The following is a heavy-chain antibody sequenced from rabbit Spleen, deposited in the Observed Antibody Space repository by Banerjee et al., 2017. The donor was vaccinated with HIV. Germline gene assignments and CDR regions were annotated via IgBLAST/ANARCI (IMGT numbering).Heavy chain of an antibody. CDR2: IDPVFGIT. CDR1: GFDFSSYG. J-gene: IGHJ6*01. Sequence: QEQLMESGGGLVQPGGSLKLSCKASGFDFSSYGVSWVRQAPGKGLEWIGYIDPVFGITYYASWVNGRFTISSHNAQNTVFLQMTSLTAADTATYFCARDTSSSFSSYGMDLWGQGTLVTVS. V-gene: IGHV1S47*01. D-gene: IGHD1-1*01. CDR3: ARDTSSSFSSYGMDL.